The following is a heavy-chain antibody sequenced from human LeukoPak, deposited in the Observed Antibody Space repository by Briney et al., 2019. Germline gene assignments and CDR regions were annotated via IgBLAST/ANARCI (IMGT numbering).Heavy chain of an antibody. CDR3: ARAEADPTGVGYYYYGMDV. V-gene: IGHV4-34*01. CDR2: IHPSGST. D-gene: IGHD1-1*01. J-gene: IGHJ6*02. CDR1: GGSFSDYY. Sequence: SETLSLTCTVYGGSFSDYYWGWIRQPPGKGLEWIGEIHPSGSTNYSPSLKSRVTISLDASKNQFSLKLSSVAAADTAVYFCARAEADPTGVGYYYYGMDVWGQGTTVAVSS.